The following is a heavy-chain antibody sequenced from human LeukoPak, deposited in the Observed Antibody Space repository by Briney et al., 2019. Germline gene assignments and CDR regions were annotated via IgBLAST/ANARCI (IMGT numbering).Heavy chain of an antibody. D-gene: IGHD3-3*01. CDR2: ISYDGSDT. Sequence: GRSPRLSCAASGFTFSGHAMHWVRQAPGKGLEWVAVISYDGSDTYSADSVKGRFTISRDNAKNMLFLQMHDVRAEDTAVYYCAKDGDRSFDYWGQGTLVTVSS. J-gene: IGHJ4*02. CDR3: AKDGDRSFDY. V-gene: IGHV3-30*04. CDR1: GFTFSGHA.